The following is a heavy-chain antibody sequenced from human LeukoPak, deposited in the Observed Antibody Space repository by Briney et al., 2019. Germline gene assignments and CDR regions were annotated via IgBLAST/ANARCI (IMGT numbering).Heavy chain of an antibody. V-gene: IGHV4-59*01. CDR1: GGSISSYY. CDR3: ARYGRYSSSYYYYYMDV. J-gene: IGHJ6*03. Sequence: KPSETLSLTCTVSGGSISSYYWSWIRQPPGKGLEWIGYIYYSGSTNYNPSLKSRVTISVDTSKNQFSLKLSSVTAADTAVYYCARYGRYSSSYYYYYMDVWGKGTTVTVSS. CDR2: IYYSGST. D-gene: IGHD6-13*01.